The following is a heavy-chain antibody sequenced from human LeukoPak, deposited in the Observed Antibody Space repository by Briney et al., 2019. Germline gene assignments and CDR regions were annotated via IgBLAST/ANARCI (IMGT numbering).Heavy chain of an antibody. CDR3: ARGEGVAARQSWFDP. V-gene: IGHV1-18*01. CDR2: ISAYNGNT. Sequence: GASVKVSCKASGYTFTSYGISWARQAPGQGLEWMGWISAYNGNTNYAQKFQGRVTMTTDTSTSTAYMELRSLKSDDTAVYYCARGEGVAARQSWFDPWGQGTLVTVSS. J-gene: IGHJ5*02. D-gene: IGHD6-6*01. CDR1: GYTFTSYG.